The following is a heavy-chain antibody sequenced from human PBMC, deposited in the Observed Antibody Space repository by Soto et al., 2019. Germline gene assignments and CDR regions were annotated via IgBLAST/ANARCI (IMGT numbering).Heavy chain of an antibody. J-gene: IGHJ6*02. Sequence: ASVKVSCKASGYTFTSYGISWVRQAPGQGLDWMGWISAYNGNTKYAQDLQGRVTMTTDTSKSTAYMELRSLRSDDTAMYYCARFSVGSYNTYYFYYGMDVWGQGTTVTVSS. D-gene: IGHD2-15*01. CDR3: ARFSVGSYNTYYFYYGMDV. CDR1: GYTFTSYG. CDR2: ISAYNGNT. V-gene: IGHV1-18*04.